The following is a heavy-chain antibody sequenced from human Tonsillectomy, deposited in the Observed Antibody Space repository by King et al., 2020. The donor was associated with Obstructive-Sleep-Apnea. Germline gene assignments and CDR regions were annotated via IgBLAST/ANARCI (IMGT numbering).Heavy chain of an antibody. CDR1: GFTFSYYA. CDR2: ISYDGIDK. D-gene: IGHD3-3*01. V-gene: IGHV3-30*04. Sequence: VQLVESGGGVGQPGRSLRLSCAASGFTFSYYAMHWVRQAPGEGLEWVAVISYDGIDKYFADSVRGRFTISRDNSKNTLYLQMNSLRAEDTAVYYCARSERFLEWFIDYWGQGTLVTVSS. J-gene: IGHJ4*02. CDR3: ARSERFLEWFIDY.